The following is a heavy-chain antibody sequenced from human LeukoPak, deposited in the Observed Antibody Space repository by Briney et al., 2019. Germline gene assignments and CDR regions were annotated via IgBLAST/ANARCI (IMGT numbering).Heavy chain of an antibody. CDR2: IKQDGSEK. V-gene: IGHV3-7*01. Sequence: GGSLSLSCAASGFTLSSYWMSWVRQAPGKGLEWVANIKQDGSEKYYVDSVKGRFTISRDNAKNSLYPQMNSLRAEDTAVYYCARAPSPLAVAGTDYWGQGTLVTVSS. CDR3: ARAPSPLAVAGTDY. D-gene: IGHD6-19*01. J-gene: IGHJ4*02. CDR1: GFTLSSYW.